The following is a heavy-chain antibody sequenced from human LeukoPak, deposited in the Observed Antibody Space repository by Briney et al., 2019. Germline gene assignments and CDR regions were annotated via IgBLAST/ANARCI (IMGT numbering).Heavy chain of an antibody. CDR1: GYTFTNYD. CDR3: ARGPPNWGFDY. D-gene: IGHD7-27*01. J-gene: IGHJ4*02. Sequence: ASVKVSCKASGYTFTNYDINWVRQATGQGLEWMGWMSPRSGNTGCAQKFQGRVTMTRSTSISTAYMELSSLRSEDTAVYYCARGPPNWGFDYWGQGTLVTVSS. V-gene: IGHV1-8*01. CDR2: MSPRSGNT.